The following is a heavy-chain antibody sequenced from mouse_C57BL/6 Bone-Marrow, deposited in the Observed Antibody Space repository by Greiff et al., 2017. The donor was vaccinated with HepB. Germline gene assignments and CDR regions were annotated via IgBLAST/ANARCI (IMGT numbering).Heavy chain of an antibody. CDR1: GFNIKDDY. CDR2: IDPENGDT. CDR3: TSYGSSYDWFAY. V-gene: IGHV14-4*01. D-gene: IGHD1-1*01. J-gene: IGHJ3*01. Sequence: VQLQQSGAELVRPGASVKLSCTASGFNIKDDYMHWVKQRPEQGLEWIGWIDPENGDTEYAPKFQGKATITADTSSNTAYLQLSSLTSEDTAVYYCTSYGSSYDWFAYWGQGTLVTVSA.